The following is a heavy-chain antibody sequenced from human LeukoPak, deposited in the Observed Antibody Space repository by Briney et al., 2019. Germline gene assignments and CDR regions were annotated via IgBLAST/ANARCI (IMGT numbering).Heavy chain of an antibody. V-gene: IGHV1-2*02. J-gene: IGHJ4*02. CDR2: IDPNSGGT. D-gene: IGHD1-26*01. CDR1: GYTLPDHY. CDR3: ARMAHGSYY. Sequence: ASVKVSCKASGYTLPDHYMQWVRQAPGQGLEWMGWIDPNSGGTKYAQKFQGRVTMTRDTSINTAYMELSSLRSDDTAVFYCARMAHGSYYWGQGTLVTVSS.